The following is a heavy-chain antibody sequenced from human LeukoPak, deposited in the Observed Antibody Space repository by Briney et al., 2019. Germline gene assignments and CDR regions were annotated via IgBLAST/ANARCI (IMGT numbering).Heavy chain of an antibody. CDR1: GGSISSGFYY. Sequence: KPSETLSLTCTVSGGSISSGFYYWSWIRQPAGKGLEWIGRIYTSGSTTYNPSLKSRVTISLDTSRNQFSLKLSSVTAADTAVYYCARRQDGHDYWGQGTLVTVSS. CDR2: IYTSGST. J-gene: IGHJ4*02. V-gene: IGHV4-61*02. CDR3: ARRQDGHDY.